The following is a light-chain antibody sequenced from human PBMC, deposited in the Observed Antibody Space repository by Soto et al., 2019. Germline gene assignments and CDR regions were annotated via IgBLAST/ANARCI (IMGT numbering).Light chain of an antibody. CDR1: QSISSY. V-gene: IGKV1-39*01. CDR2: GAS. CDR3: QQSYSTPQLT. J-gene: IGKJ4*01. Sequence: DIQMTQSPSSLSASVGDRVTITCRASQSISSYLNWYQQKPGKAPKLLIYGASSLQSGVPSRFSGSGSGTDFTLTISSLQPEDFATYYCQQSYSTPQLTFGGGTKVDIK.